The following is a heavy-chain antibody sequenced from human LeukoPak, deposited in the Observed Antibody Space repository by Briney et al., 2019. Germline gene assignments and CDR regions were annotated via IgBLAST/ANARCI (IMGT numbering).Heavy chain of an antibody. D-gene: IGHD2-15*01. J-gene: IGHJ5*02. CDR2: FYTSGST. V-gene: IGHV4-61*02. CDR1: GGSIRSGNYY. CDR3: ARGQGSGFLNWFDP. Sequence: PSETLSLTCTVSGGSIRSGNYYWSWIRQPAGKGLEWIGRFYTSGSTNYNPSLKSRITISVDTSKKQFSLKLTSVTAADTAVYYCARGQGSGFLNWFDPWGQGTLVTVSS.